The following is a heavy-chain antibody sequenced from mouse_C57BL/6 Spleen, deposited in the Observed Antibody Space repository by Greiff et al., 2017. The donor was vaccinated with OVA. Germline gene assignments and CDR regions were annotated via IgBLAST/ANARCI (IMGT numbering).Heavy chain of an antibody. D-gene: IGHD3-1*01. Sequence: EVKVEESGGGLVQPGGSLKLSCAASGFTFSDYYMYWVRQTPEKRLEWVAYISNGGGSTYYPDTVKGRFTISRDNAKNTLYLQMSRLKSEDTAMYYCARGGYTNYAMDYWGQGTSVTVSS. CDR1: GFTFSDYY. V-gene: IGHV5-12*01. CDR3: ARGGYTNYAMDY. J-gene: IGHJ4*01. CDR2: ISNGGGST.